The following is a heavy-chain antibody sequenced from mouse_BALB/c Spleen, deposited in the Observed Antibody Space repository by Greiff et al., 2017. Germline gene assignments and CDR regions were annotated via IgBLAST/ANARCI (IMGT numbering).Heavy chain of an antibody. CDR3: ARYPYGNYDAMDY. J-gene: IGHJ4*01. CDR2: ISYSGST. Sequence: EVKLLESGPSLVKPSQTLSLTCSVTGDSITSGYWNWIRKFPGNKLEYMGYISYSGSTYYNPSLKSRISITRDTSKNQYYLQLNSVTTEDTATYYCARYPYGNYDAMDYWGQGTSVTVSS. CDR1: GDSITSGY. D-gene: IGHD2-1*01. V-gene: IGHV3-8*02.